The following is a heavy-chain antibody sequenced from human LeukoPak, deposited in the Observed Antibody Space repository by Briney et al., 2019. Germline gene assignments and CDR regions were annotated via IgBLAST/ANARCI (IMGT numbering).Heavy chain of an antibody. J-gene: IGHJ5*02. CDR1: GFTFSSYW. D-gene: IGHD3-10*01. V-gene: IGHV3-7*01. CDR2: IKQDGSEK. CDR3: ARHGPNFGVLWFGSTRGWFDP. Sequence: GGSLRLSCAASGFTFSSYWMSWVRQAPGKGLEWVANIKQDGSEKYYVDSVKGRFTISRDNAKNSLYLQMNSLRAEDTAVYYCARHGPNFGVLWFGSTRGWFDPWGQGTLVTVSS.